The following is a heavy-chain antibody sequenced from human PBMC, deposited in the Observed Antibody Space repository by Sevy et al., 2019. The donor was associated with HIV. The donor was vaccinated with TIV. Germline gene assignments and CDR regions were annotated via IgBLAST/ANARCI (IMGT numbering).Heavy chain of an antibody. V-gene: IGHV1-24*01. Sequence: ASVKVSCKVSGYTLTGLSMHWVRQAPGKGLEWMGRFDPEDGETIYAQNFQGRVTLTEDTSRGTAYLELSSLRYEDTAVYYCATAREYYQDSSGYLDFWGQGTLVTVSS. CDR3: ATAREYYQDSSGYLDF. D-gene: IGHD3-22*01. J-gene: IGHJ4*02. CDR1: GYTLTGLS. CDR2: FDPEDGET.